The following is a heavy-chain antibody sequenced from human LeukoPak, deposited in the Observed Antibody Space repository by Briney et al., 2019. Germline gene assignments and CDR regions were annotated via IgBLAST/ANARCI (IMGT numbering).Heavy chain of an antibody. Sequence: ASVKVSCKASGYTFTSYGISWVRQAPGQGLGGMGWISAYNGNTNYAQKLQGRVTMTTDTSTSTAYMELRSLRSDDTAVYYCARDRPGFFNRAVTLPNAFDIWGQGTMVTVSS. CDR1: GYTFTSYG. V-gene: IGHV1-18*01. D-gene: IGHD4-17*01. J-gene: IGHJ3*02. CDR3: ARDRPGFFNRAVTLPNAFDI. CDR2: ISAYNGNT.